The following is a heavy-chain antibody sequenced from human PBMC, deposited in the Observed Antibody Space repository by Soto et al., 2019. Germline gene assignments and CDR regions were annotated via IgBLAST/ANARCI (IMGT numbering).Heavy chain of an antibody. CDR1: GFIFGDTQ. CDR3: IAGRTTAGAQPFDY. CDR2: LRSKSDGGTT. D-gene: IGHD6-13*01. V-gene: IGHV3-15*07. Sequence: EVQLVQSGGGLVKPGGSLGLSCAASGFIFGDTQMNWVRQAPGQGLEWVGRLRSKSDGGTTDLAAAGRGRFTITRDASTNTLHLQMDTMKIEDPAVCYCIAGRTTAGAQPFDYGAQGTLVTISS. J-gene: IGHJ4*01.